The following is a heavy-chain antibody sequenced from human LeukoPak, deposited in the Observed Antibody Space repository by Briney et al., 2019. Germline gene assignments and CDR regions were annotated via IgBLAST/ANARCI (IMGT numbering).Heavy chain of an antibody. CDR2: IKSKTDGGTT. D-gene: IGHD1-26*01. J-gene: IGHJ4*02. Sequence: PGGSLRLSCAASGFAFSNAWMTWVRQAPGKGLECVGRIKSKTDGGTTDYAAPVRGRFTISRDDSKNTLYLQINSLNTEDTALYYCATSGNRWDYFDYWGQGTLVTVSS. CDR1: GFAFSNAW. CDR3: ATSGNRWDYFDY. V-gene: IGHV3-15*01.